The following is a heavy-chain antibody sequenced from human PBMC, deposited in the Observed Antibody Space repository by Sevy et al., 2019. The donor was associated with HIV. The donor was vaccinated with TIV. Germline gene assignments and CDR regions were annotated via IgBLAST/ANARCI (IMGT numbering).Heavy chain of an antibody. J-gene: IGHJ4*02. CDR1: GLSFSNAW. Sequence: GGSLRLSCAASGLSFSNAWMAWVRQAPGKGLEWVGRIRSKTGGGTTDFAAFAKGKFTITRDDPKNTRYLQMNSLKTEDTAVYYCAIDHRRDGMIVVPFEKWGLGTLVTVSS. V-gene: IGHV3-15*01. CDR2: IRSKTGGGTT. D-gene: IGHD3-22*01. CDR3: AIDHRRDGMIVVPFEK.